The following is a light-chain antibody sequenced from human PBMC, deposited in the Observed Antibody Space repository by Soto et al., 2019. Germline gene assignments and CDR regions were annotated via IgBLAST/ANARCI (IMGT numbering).Light chain of an antibody. CDR2: GAS. J-gene: IGKJ3*01. CDR3: QQYNNWPPRFT. Sequence: EIVMTQSPATLSVSPGERATLSCRASQSVSSNLAWYQQKPGQAPRLLIYGASTRATGIPARFSDSESGTEFTLTISSLQSEDFAVYYCQQYNNWPPRFTFGPGTKVDIK. V-gene: IGKV3-15*01. CDR1: QSVSSN.